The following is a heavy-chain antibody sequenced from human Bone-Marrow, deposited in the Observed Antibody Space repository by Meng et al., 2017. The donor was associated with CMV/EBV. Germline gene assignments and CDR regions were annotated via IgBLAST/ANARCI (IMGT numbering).Heavy chain of an antibody. V-gene: IGHV3-21*01. J-gene: IGHJ5*02. D-gene: IGHD1-26*01. CDR1: GFTFSSAW. Sequence: GESLKISCVASGFTFSSAWMRWVRQAPGKGLEWVSSISSSSSYIYYADSVKGRFTISRDNAKNSLYLQMNSLRAEDTAVYYCARDHTVGAIYFDPWGQGTLVTVSS. CDR3: ARDHTVGAIYFDP. CDR2: ISSSSSYI.